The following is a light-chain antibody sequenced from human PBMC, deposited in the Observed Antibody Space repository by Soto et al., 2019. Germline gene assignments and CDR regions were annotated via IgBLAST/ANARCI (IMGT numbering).Light chain of an antibody. CDR3: QHYDSDSCT. Sequence: DIQMTQSPSTLSASVGDRVIITCRASQSISSLLAWYQQKPGKAPNLLIYKASTLNSGIPSRFSGSGSGTEFTLTISSLQPDDFATYYCQHYDSDSCTFGQGSKVEIK. CDR1: QSISSL. V-gene: IGKV1-5*03. CDR2: KAS. J-gene: IGKJ1*01.